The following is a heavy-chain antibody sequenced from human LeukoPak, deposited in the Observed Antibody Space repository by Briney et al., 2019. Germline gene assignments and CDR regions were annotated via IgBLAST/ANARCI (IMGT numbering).Heavy chain of an antibody. Sequence: GASVKVSCKASGYTFTGYYMHWVRQAPGQGLEWMGRINPNSGGTNYAQKFQGRVTMTRDTSISTAYMELSRLRSDGTAVYYCARDLVHGSGTPTNYYYYYYMDVWGKGTTVTVSS. D-gene: IGHD3-10*01. J-gene: IGHJ6*03. CDR1: GYTFTGYY. CDR2: INPNSGGT. CDR3: ARDLVHGSGTPTNYYYYYYMDV. V-gene: IGHV1-2*06.